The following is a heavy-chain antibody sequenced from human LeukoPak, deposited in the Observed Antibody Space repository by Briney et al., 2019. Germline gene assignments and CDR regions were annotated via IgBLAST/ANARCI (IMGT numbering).Heavy chain of an antibody. D-gene: IGHD6-13*01. CDR2: IYYSGST. CDR3: VCPDSSSRWGTH. J-gene: IGHJ4*02. CDR1: GGSISSSSYY. Sequence: SETLSLTCTVSGGSISSSSYYWGWIRQPPEKGLEWIGNIYYSGSTYYNPSLKSRVTISVDTSKNQFSLTLSSVTAADTAVYYCVCPDSSSRWGTHWGQGTLVTVSS. V-gene: IGHV4-39*07.